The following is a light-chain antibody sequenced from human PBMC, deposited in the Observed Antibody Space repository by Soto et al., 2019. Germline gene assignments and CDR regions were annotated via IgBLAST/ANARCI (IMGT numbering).Light chain of an antibody. CDR3: QQYNSYSGDT. CDR1: LTIRTW. CDR2: GAT. V-gene: IGKV1-5*01. Sequence: IQMTQSQYTLSASVGDRVTITCRASLTIRTWLAWFQQKPGKAPQLLIYGATNLESGVPSRFSGSGSGTEFTLTIDSLQPDDFATYYCQQYNSYSGDTFGQGTKVAIK. J-gene: IGKJ2*01.